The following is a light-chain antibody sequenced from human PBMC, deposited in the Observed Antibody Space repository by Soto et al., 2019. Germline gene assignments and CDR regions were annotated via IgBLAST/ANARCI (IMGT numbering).Light chain of an antibody. V-gene: IGKV3-20*01. CDR2: GAS. Sequence: EIVLTQSPGTLSLSPGERATLSCRASQSVSSSYLAWYQQKPGQAPRLLIYGASSRATGIPDRFSGSGSGTDFTLTISRLEPEDVAVYYCQQYGSSLWGFGQGTKVEIK. CDR1: QSVSSSY. J-gene: IGKJ1*01. CDR3: QQYGSSLWG.